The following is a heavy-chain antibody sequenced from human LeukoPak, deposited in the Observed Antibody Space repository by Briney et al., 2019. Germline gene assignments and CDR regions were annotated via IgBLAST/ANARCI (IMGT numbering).Heavy chain of an antibody. CDR3: ARHTPSDSGSYPLDY. Sequence: SETLSLTCAVYGGSFSGYYWSWIRQPPGKGLEWIGEINHSGSTNFNPSLKSRVTISVDTSKNQFSLKLSSVTAADTAVYYCARHTPSDSGSYPLDYWGQGTLVTVSS. V-gene: IGHV4-34*01. CDR1: GGSFSGYY. D-gene: IGHD3-10*01. CDR2: INHSGST. J-gene: IGHJ4*02.